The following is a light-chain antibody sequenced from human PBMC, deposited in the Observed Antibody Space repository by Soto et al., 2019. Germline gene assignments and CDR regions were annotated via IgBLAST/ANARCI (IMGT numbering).Light chain of an antibody. V-gene: IGLV1-51*02. Sequence: SALTQPPSVSAAPGQKITISCSGSSSNIGNNYVSWYQQLPGTAPKLLIYENNKRPSGIPDRFSGSKSGTSATLGITGLQTGDEADYYCGTWDSSLSAAQFGGGTKVTVL. CDR1: SSNIGNNY. J-gene: IGLJ3*02. CDR2: ENN. CDR3: GTWDSSLSAAQ.